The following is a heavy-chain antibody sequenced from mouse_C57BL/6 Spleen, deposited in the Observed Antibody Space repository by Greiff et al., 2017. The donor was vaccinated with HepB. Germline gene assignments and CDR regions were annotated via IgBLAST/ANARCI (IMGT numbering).Heavy chain of an antibody. D-gene: IGHD2-3*01. CDR3: ARQGMIGWYFDV. Sequence: EVMLVESGGDLVKPGGSLKLSCAASGFTFSSYGMSWVRQTPDKRLEWVATISSGGSYTYYPDSVKGRFTISRDNAKNTLYLQMSSLKSEDTAMYYCARQGMIGWYFDVWGTGTTVTVSS. J-gene: IGHJ1*03. CDR1: GFTFSSYG. V-gene: IGHV5-6*02. CDR2: ISSGGSYT.